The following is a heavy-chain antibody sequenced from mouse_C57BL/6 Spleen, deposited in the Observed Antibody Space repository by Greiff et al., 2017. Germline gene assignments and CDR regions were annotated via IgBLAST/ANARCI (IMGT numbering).Heavy chain of an antibody. CDR2: FHPYNDDT. Sequence: VKLQESGAELVKPGASVKMSCKASGYTFTTYPIEWMQQNHGKSLEWIGNFHPYNDDTKYNEKFKGKATLTVEKSSSTVYLELSRLTSDDSAVYYCARGSRHYYAMDYWGQGTSVTVSS. J-gene: IGHJ4*01. V-gene: IGHV1-47*01. CDR1: GYTFTTYP. D-gene: IGHD1-1*01. CDR3: ARGSRHYYAMDY.